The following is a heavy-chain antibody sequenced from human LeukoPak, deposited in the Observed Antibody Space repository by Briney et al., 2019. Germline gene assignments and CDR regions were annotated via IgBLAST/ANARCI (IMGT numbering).Heavy chain of an antibody. CDR3: ARLEPAADYYYGMDV. CDR1: GFTFSSNA. J-gene: IGHJ6*02. CDR2: IWYDGSNK. D-gene: IGHD2-2*01. V-gene: IGHV3-33*08. Sequence: PGRSLRLSCAASGFTFSSNAMHWVRQAPGKGLEWVAVIWYDGSNKYYADSVKGRFTISRDNSKNTLYLQMNSLRAEDTAVYYCARLEPAADYYYGMDVWGQGTTVTVSS.